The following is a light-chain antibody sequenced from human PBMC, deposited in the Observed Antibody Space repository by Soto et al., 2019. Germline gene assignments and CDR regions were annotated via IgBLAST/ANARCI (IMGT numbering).Light chain of an antibody. CDR1: QGIGND. CDR3: LQHNSFPLT. J-gene: IGKJ4*01. CDR2: AAS. V-gene: IGKV1-17*01. Sequence: DIQMTQSPSSLSASVGDRVTITCRASQGIGNDLGWYQQKLGKAPKRLIYAASSLQIGVPSRFSGSGSGTEFTLTISTLHPEDFATYYCLQHNSFPLTFGGGTKVDIK.